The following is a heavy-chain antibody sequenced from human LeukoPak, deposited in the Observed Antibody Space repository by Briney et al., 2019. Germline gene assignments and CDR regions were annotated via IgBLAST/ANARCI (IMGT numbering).Heavy chain of an antibody. Sequence: GGSLRLPCAASGFTFRDYWMHWVRQVPGKGLLWVSHINSDGSITDYADSVKGRFTISRDNARNTLSLQIDSLRVEDTAVYYCARNPSGDYDYWGQGALVTVSS. V-gene: IGHV3-74*01. J-gene: IGHJ4*02. CDR2: INSDGSIT. D-gene: IGHD2-15*01. CDR1: GFTFRDYW. CDR3: ARNPSGDYDY.